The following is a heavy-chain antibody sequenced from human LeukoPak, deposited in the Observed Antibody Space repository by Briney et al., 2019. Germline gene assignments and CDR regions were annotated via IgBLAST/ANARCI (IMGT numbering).Heavy chain of an antibody. CDR2: TSGGGGST. Sequence: PGGSLRLSCAASGFIFTTYAMIWVRQAPGKGLEWVSTTSGGGGSTFYADSVKGRFTIFRVNSKNTLYLQMNSLRAEDTAIYYCAKDMSDYTNFPDVWGQGTTVTVSS. V-gene: IGHV3-23*01. CDR1: GFIFTTYA. J-gene: IGHJ6*02. CDR3: AKDMSDYTNFPDV. D-gene: IGHD4-11*01.